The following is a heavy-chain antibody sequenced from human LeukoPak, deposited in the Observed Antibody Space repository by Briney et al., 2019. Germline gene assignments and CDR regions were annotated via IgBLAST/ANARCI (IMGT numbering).Heavy chain of an antibody. D-gene: IGHD1-26*01. Sequence: GGSLRLSCAASGFTFSDYAMSWVRQAPGEGLEWVSGINDGGGDTYYADSVKGRFTISRDSSKNTLFLHMNTLRAEDTAIYYCAKDRTVGASYWYFDLWGRGTLVTVSS. CDR3: AKDRTVGASYWYFDL. CDR1: GFTFSDYA. CDR2: INDGGGDT. V-gene: IGHV3-23*01. J-gene: IGHJ2*01.